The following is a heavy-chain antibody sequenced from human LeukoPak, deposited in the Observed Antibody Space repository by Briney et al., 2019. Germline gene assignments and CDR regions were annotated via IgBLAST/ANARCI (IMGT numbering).Heavy chain of an antibody. CDR2: ISAYNGNT. V-gene: IGHV1-18*01. Sequence: ASVKVSCKASGYTFTSYGISWVRQAPGQGLEWMGWISAYNGNTNYAQKLQGRVTMTTDTSTSTAYMELRSLRSDDTAVYYCARVDYDILTGYGDAFDIWGQGTMVTVSS. J-gene: IGHJ3*02. CDR1: GYTFTSYG. CDR3: ARVDYDILTGYGDAFDI. D-gene: IGHD3-9*01.